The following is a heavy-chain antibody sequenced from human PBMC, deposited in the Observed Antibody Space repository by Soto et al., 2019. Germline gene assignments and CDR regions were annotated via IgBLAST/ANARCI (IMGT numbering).Heavy chain of an antibody. CDR2: ISGTGNTK. D-gene: IGHD3-3*01. Sequence: QVQLVESGGGLVKPGGSLLLSCAASGFTFRDHYMFWIRQAPGKGLELVSYISGTGNTKYYTDSVEGRFTISRENAKNSMYLEMNSLRGEDTAVYYCARRPFWAGLNWFDPWCQGTLVTVSS. V-gene: IGHV3-11*01. CDR1: GFTFRDHY. J-gene: IGHJ5*02. CDR3: ARRPFWAGLNWFDP.